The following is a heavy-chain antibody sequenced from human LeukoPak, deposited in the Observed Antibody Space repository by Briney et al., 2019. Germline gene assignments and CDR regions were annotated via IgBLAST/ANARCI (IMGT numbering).Heavy chain of an antibody. V-gene: IGHV3-11*01. CDR1: GFTFSDYY. Sequence: GGSLRLSCAASGFTFSDYYMSWIRQAPGKGLEWVSYISSGGSTIYYADSVKGRSTISRDNAKNSLYLQMNSLRAEDTAVYYCARGYQWLVFDYWGQGTLVTVSS. D-gene: IGHD6-19*01. CDR3: ARGYQWLVFDY. J-gene: IGHJ4*02. CDR2: ISSGGSTI.